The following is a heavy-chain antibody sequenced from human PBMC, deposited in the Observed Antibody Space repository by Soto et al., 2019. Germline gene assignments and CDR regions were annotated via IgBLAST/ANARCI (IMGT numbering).Heavy chain of an antibody. J-gene: IGHJ4*02. D-gene: IGHD6-19*01. CDR3: ARDTSSGWPDY. CDR2: IYYSGST. CDR1: GGSISSYY. V-gene: IGHV4-59*01. Sequence: PWETLSLTCTVSGGSISSYYWSCIRQPPGKGLEWIGYIYYSGSTNYNPSLKSRVTISVDTSKNQFSLKLSSVTAADTAVYYCARDTSSGWPDYWGQGTLVTVSS.